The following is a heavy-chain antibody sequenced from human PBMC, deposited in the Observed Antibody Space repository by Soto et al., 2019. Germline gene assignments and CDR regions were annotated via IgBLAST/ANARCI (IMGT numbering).Heavy chain of an antibody. Sequence: ASVKVSCKASGYTFTSYAMHWVRQAPGQRLEWMGWINAGNGNTKYSQKFQGRVTITRDTFASTAYMELSSLRSEDTAVYYCARGPGSGSYYYYYYYGMDVWGQGTTVTVSS. CDR1: GYTFTSYA. CDR3: ARGPGSGSYYYYYYYGMDV. CDR2: INAGNGNT. D-gene: IGHD1-26*01. J-gene: IGHJ6*02. V-gene: IGHV1-3*01.